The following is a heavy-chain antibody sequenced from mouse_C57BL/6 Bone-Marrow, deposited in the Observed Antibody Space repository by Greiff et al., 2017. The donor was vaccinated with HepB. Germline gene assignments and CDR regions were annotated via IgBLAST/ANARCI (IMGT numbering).Heavy chain of an antibody. Sequence: VQLQQPGAELVKPGASVKLSCKASGYTFTSYWMQWVKQRPGQGLEWIGEIDPSDSYTNYNQKFKGKATLTVDTSSSTAYMQLSSLTSEDSAVYYCASPNYYGSSYFDYWGQGTTLTVSS. V-gene: IGHV1-50*01. CDR2: IDPSDSYT. D-gene: IGHD1-1*01. CDR3: ASPNYYGSSYFDY. J-gene: IGHJ2*01. CDR1: GYTFTSYW.